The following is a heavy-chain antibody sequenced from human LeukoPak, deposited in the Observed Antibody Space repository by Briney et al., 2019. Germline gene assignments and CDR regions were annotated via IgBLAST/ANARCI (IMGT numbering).Heavy chain of an antibody. CDR3: AREPTGYYDSSGTFDY. J-gene: IGHJ4*02. D-gene: IGHD3-22*01. CDR1: GFTFSSYA. V-gene: IGHV3-30-3*01. Sequence: GGSLRFSCAASGFTFSSYAMHWVRQAPGKGLEWVAVISYDGSNKYYADSVKGRFTISRDNSKNTLYLQMNSLRAEDTAVYYCAREPTGYYDSSGTFDYWGQGTLVTVSS. CDR2: ISYDGSNK.